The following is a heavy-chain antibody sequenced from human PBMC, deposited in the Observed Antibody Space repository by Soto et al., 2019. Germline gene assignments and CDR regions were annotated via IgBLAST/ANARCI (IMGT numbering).Heavy chain of an antibody. Sequence: SETLSLTCAVYGGPISDYYWSWIRQAPGAGLEWIGEINHRGSTHDSPSLKSRVTLSVDTSKSQISLYLSSVTAADTAMYYCARVERGTSTTVVDSFDLWGQGTMVTVSS. V-gene: IGHV4-34*01. D-gene: IGHD2-2*01. CDR1: GGPISDYY. J-gene: IGHJ3*01. CDR2: INHRGST. CDR3: ARVERGTSTTVVDSFDL.